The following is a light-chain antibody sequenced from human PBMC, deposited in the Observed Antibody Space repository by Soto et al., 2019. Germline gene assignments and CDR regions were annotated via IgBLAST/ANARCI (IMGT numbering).Light chain of an antibody. V-gene: IGLV2-14*01. CDR1: SGDIGSYNR. Sequence: QPALTQPASVSGSPGQSITISCTGTSGDIGSYNRVSWYQQHPGKAPKLIIYEVTDRPSGVSNRFSGSKSGNTASLTISGLQAEDEAEYYCSSYTNINTRAGVFGTGTKLTVL. CDR2: EVT. CDR3: SSYTNINTRAGV. J-gene: IGLJ1*01.